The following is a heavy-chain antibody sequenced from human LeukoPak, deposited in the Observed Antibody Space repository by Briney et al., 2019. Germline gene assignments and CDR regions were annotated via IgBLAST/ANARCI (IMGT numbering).Heavy chain of an antibody. Sequence: PSETLSLTCTVSGDSISSSSYYWGWIRQPPGKGLEWIGSIYYSGSTYYNPSLKSRVTISVDTSKNQFSLKLSSVTAADTAVYYCARHIHEVGATTYGLKDYWGQGTLVTVSS. CDR3: ARHIHEVGATTYGLKDY. CDR2: IYYSGST. D-gene: IGHD1-26*01. J-gene: IGHJ4*02. CDR1: GDSISSSSYY. V-gene: IGHV4-39*01.